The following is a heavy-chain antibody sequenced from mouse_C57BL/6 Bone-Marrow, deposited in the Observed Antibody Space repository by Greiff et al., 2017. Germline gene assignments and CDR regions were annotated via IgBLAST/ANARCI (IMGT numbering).Heavy chain of an antibody. J-gene: IGHJ3*01. Sequence: VMLVESGAELARPGASVKLSCKASGYTFTSYGISWVKQRTGQGLEWIGEIYPRSGNTYYNEKFKGKATLTADKSSSTAYMELRSLTSEDSAVYFCARWAYGSFFAYWGQGTLVTVSA. CDR2: IYPRSGNT. CDR3: ARWAYGSFFAY. D-gene: IGHD1-1*01. V-gene: IGHV1-81*01. CDR1: GYTFTSYG.